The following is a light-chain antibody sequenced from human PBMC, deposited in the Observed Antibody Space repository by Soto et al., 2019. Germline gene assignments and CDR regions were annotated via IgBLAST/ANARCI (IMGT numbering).Light chain of an antibody. Sequence: EIVLTQSPGTLSLSPGERATLFSRTSQFVYNSKLPGYQQSSGHSPRLLIHVAPSRAAGIPDRFSGSGSGTDFILTVSRLEPEDFAVYYCQVHLPSPPGYTFGQGTKLEIK. V-gene: IGKV3-20*01. CDR1: QFVYNSK. CDR3: QVHLPSPPGYT. CDR2: VAP. J-gene: IGKJ2*01.